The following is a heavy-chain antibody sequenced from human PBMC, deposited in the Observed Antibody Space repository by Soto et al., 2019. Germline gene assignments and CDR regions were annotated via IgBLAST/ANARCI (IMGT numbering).Heavy chain of an antibody. V-gene: IGHV4-39*01. D-gene: IGHD3-10*01. Sequence: PSETLSLTCTVSGGSISSSSYYWGWIRQPPGKGLEWIGSIYYSGSTYYNPSLKSRVTISVDTSKNQFSLKLSSVTAADTAVYYCAIKSGYCGSGSYYGEYYFDYWGQGTLVTVSS. CDR1: GGSISSSSYY. CDR2: IYYSGST. J-gene: IGHJ4*02. CDR3: AIKSGYCGSGSYYGEYYFDY.